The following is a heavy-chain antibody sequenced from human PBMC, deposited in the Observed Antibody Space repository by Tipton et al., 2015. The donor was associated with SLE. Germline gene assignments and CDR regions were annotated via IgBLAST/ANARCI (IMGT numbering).Heavy chain of an antibody. Sequence: TLSLTCAVYGGSFSGYYWSWIRQPPGKGLEWIGEINHSGSTNYNPSLKSRVTISVDTSKNQFSLKLSSVTAADTAVYYCAGEGEYYYDNSGRDAFDIWGQGTMVTVSS. J-gene: IGHJ3*02. CDR3: AGEGEYYYDNSGRDAFDI. D-gene: IGHD3-22*01. CDR2: INHSGST. CDR1: GGSFSGYY. V-gene: IGHV4-34*01.